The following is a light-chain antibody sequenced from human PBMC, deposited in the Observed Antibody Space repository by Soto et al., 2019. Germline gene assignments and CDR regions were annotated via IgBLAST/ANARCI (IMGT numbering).Light chain of an antibody. J-gene: IGKJ1*01. V-gene: IGKV3-15*01. Sequence: EIVLTQSPGTLPLSPGERATLSCRTSQSVSTYLGWFQQKPGQAPRLLIYGASIRATGIPARFSGSGSGTEFTLTISSLQSEDFAVYYCQHYNNWPPWTFGQGTKVDI. CDR2: GAS. CDR1: QSVSTY. CDR3: QHYNNWPPWT.